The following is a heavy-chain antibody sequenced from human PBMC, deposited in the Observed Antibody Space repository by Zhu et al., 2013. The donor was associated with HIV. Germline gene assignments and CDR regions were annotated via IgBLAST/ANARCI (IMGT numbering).Heavy chain of an antibody. V-gene: IGHV1-69*01. CDR2: IIPMFGTA. D-gene: IGHD3-22*01. J-gene: IGHJ4*02. CDR1: GGTFSSYA. CDR3: ARDHIVVITPTFDY. Sequence: QVQLVQSGTEVKKPGSSVKVSCKASGGTFSSYAISWVRQAPGQGLEWMGGIIPMFGTANYAQKFQGRVTITADESTSTAYMQLSSLRSEDTAVYYCARDHIVVITPTFDYWGPGNPGHRXL.